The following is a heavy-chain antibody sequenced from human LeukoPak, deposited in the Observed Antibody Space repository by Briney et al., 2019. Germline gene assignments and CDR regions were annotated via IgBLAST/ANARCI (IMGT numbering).Heavy chain of an antibody. CDR1: GFTFSSYA. CDR2: ISSSGGST. V-gene: IGHV3-23*01. J-gene: IGHJ4*02. Sequence: GGSLRLSCAASGFTFSSYAMSWVRQAPGKGLEWVSGISSSGGSTYYADSAKGRFTISRDNSKSTLFLQMNSLRAEDTAVYYCAKNLNPFDSWGQGILVTVSS. CDR3: AKNLNPFDS.